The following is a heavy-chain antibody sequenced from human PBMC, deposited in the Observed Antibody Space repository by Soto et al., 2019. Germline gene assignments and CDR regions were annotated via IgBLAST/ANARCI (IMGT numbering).Heavy chain of an antibody. D-gene: IGHD2-15*01. CDR2: ISSSSSYI. Sequence: PGGSLRLSCAASGSTFSSYSMNWVRQAPGKGLEWVSSISSSSSYIYYADSVKGRFTISRDNAKNSLYLQMNSLRAEDTAVYYCASGYCSGGSCYLAGMDVWGQGTTVTVSS. CDR1: GSTFSSYS. J-gene: IGHJ6*02. V-gene: IGHV3-21*01. CDR3: ASGYCSGGSCYLAGMDV.